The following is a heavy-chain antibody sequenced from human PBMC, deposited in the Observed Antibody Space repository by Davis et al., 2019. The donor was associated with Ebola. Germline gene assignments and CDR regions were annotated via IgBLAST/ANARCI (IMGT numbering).Heavy chain of an antibody. CDR2: ISGIGGGT. CDR1: GFTFSDYY. D-gene: IGHD3-16*01. Sequence: PGGSLRLSCAASGFTFSDYYMSWIRQAPGKGLEWVSGISGIGGGTKYADFVKGRFAISRDNSKNTLYLQMNSLRAEDTAVYYCLGDPNWAFGYWGQGTLVTVSS. CDR3: LGDPNWAFGY. J-gene: IGHJ4*02. V-gene: IGHV3-23*01.